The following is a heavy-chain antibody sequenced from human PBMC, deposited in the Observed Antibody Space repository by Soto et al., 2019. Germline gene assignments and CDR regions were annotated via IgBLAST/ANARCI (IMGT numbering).Heavy chain of an antibody. Sequence: LRLSCAASGFTFSNYTMHWVRQAPGKGLEWVALISYDEIDKYFADAVKGRFTISRDNSKNTLYLQMDSLRAEDTAVYYCAGRSGSSDYWGRGTLVTVSS. CDR3: AGRSGSSDY. CDR2: ISYDEIDK. V-gene: IGHV3-30*04. J-gene: IGHJ4*02. D-gene: IGHD3-10*01. CDR1: GFTFSNYT.